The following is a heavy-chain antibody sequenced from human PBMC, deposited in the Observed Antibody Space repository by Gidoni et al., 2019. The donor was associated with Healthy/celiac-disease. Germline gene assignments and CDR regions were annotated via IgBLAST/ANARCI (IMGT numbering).Heavy chain of an antibody. CDR1: GFTFSSYA. V-gene: IGHV3-23*01. J-gene: IGHJ5*02. D-gene: IGHD4-4*01. CDR3: ATSGTTVTTFGWFDP. CDR2: ISGSGGST. Sequence: EVQLLESGGGLVQPGGSLRLSGAASGFTFSSYAISWVRQAPGKGLEWVSAISGSGGSTYYADSVKGRFTISRDNSKNTLYLQMNSLRAEDTAVYYCATSGTTVTTFGWFDPWGQGTLVTVSS.